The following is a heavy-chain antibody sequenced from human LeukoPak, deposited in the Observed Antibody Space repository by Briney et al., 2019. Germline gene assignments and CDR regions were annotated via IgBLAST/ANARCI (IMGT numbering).Heavy chain of an antibody. V-gene: IGHV1-2*06. CDR2: INPNSGGT. CDR1: GYTFTGYY. D-gene: IGHD3-22*01. CDR3: ARGSSYYYDSSGYYNFDY. J-gene: IGHJ4*02. Sequence: ASVKVSYKASGYTFTGYYTHWVRQAPGQGLEWMGRINPNSGGTNYAQKFQGRVTMTRDTSISTAYMELSRLRSDDTAVYYCARGSSYYYDSSGYYNFDYWGQGTLVTVSS.